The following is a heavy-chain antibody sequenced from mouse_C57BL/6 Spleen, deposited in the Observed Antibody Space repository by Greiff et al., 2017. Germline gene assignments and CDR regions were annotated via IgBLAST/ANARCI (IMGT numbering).Heavy chain of an antibody. V-gene: IGHV1-64*01. J-gene: IGHJ2*01. CDR2: IHPNSGST. CDR3: ARPFITTVVADY. CDR1: GYTFTSYW. D-gene: IGHD1-1*01. Sequence: QVQLQQPGAELVKPGASVKLSCKASGYTFTSYWMPWVKQRPGQGLEWIGMIHPNSGSTNYNEKFKSKATLTVDKSSSTAYMQLSSLTSEDSAVYYCARPFITTVVADYWGQGTTLTVSS.